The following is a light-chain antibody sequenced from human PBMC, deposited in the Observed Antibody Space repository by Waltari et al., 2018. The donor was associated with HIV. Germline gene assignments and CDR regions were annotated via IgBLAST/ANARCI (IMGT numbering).Light chain of an antibody. CDR1: NSNIGAGYD. CDR2: DNR. CDR3: QSYDNSLSNVV. V-gene: IGLV1-40*01. J-gene: IGLJ2*01. Sequence: QSVLTQTPSVSGAPGQRVTISCTGSNSNIGAGYDAHWYHPLPASAPKLPMFDNRKRPSGVPDRFSGSKSGTSASLVITGLQAADEAVYYCQSYDNSLSNVVFGGGTKLIVL.